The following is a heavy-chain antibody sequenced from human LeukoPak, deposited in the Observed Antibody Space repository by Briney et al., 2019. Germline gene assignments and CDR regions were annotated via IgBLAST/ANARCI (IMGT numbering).Heavy chain of an antibody. V-gene: IGHV4-59*01. CDR3: ARVGDWNDLVY. CDR1: GGSISPYY. Sequence: SETLSLTGTVSGGSISPYYWSSIRQPPGKGLEWIGYISYTVVTTNYNPSLKSRVTISIDTSKSQFSLKLSSVTAADTAVYYCARVGDWNDLVYWGQGTLVTVSS. J-gene: IGHJ4*02. D-gene: IGHD1-1*01. CDR2: ISYTVVTT.